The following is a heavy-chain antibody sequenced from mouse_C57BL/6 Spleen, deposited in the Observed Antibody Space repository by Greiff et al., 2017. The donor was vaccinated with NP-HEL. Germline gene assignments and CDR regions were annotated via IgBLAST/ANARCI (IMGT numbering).Heavy chain of an antibody. J-gene: IGHJ2*01. V-gene: IGHV1-81*01. D-gene: IGHD2-4*01. CDR1: GYTFTSYG. Sequence: VKLVESGAELARPGASVKLSCKASGYTFTSYGISWVKQRTGQGLEWIGEIYPRSGNTYYNEKFKGKATLTADKSSSTAYMELRSLTSEDSAVYFCARRGDYLFDYWGQGTTLTVSS. CDR2: IYPRSGNT. CDR3: ARRGDYLFDY.